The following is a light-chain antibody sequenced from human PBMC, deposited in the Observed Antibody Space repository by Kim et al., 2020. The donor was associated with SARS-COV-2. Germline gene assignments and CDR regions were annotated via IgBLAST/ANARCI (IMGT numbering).Light chain of an antibody. J-gene: IGKJ2*01. CDR1: QSIDSNY. Sequence: EIVLTQSPGTLSLSPGERATLSCGASQSIDSNYFAWYQQKPGQAPRLLVYGVSSRATGIPDRFSGSGSGTDFTLSISRLEPEDFAVYYCHQYDTSPQTFGQGTKLEMK. V-gene: IGKV3-20*01. CDR2: GVS. CDR3: HQYDTSPQT.